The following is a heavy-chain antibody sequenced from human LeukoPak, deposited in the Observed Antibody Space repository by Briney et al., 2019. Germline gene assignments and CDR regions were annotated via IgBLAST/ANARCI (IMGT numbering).Heavy chain of an antibody. Sequence: PSETLSLTCAVYGGSYSGYYWSWIRQPPGKGLEWIGEIYHSGSTNYNPSLKSRVTISVDKSKNQFSLKLSSVTAADTAVYYCASTTGDYWGQGTLVTVSS. CDR2: IYHSGST. CDR3: ASTTGDY. D-gene: IGHD1-1*01. V-gene: IGHV4-34*01. CDR1: GGSYSGYY. J-gene: IGHJ4*02.